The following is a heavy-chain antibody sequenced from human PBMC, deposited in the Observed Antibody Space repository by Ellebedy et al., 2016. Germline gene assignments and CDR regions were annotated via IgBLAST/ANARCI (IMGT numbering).Heavy chain of an antibody. J-gene: IGHJ3*02. CDR3: AREGPYCGGDCYFFDVAFDI. V-gene: IGHV1-18*01. CDR2: ISAYNGNT. Sequence: ASVKVSXKASSYTFTSYGLSWVRQAPGQGLEWMGWISAYNGNTNYAQKLQGRVTMTTDTSTSTAYMELRSVRSDDTAVYYCAREGPYCGGDCYFFDVAFDIWGQGTMVTVSS. D-gene: IGHD2-21*02. CDR1: SYTFTSYG.